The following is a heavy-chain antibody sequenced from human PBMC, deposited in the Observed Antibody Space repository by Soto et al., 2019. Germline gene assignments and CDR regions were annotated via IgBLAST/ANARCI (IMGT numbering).Heavy chain of an antibody. CDR2: IIPIFGTA. CDR3: ATTEMGTYYYGMDV. J-gene: IGHJ6*02. CDR1: GGAFSSYA. V-gene: IGHV1-69*12. D-gene: IGHD7-27*01. Sequence: QVQLVQSGAEVKKPGSSVKVSCKASGGAFSSYAIGWARQAPRQGLEWMGGIIPIFGTADYAQKLQGRVTITADESTSTAYMELSSLRSEDTAVYYCATTEMGTYYYGMDVWGQGTKVTVSS.